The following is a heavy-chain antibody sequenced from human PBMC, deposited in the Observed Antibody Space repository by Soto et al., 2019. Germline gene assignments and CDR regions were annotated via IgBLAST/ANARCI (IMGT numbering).Heavy chain of an antibody. D-gene: IGHD2-2*01. Sequence: QIQHWGAGLLKPSETLSLTCAVYGESFSGYYWSWIRQPPGKGLEWIGEVSYSGSSNYNPDLKTRVTIFVDTSKKQFSLKLTSVTAADTAVYYCARGRRVGYCTDTSCHNWFDPWGRGTLVSVSS. CDR1: GESFSGYY. V-gene: IGHV4-34*01. J-gene: IGHJ5*02. CDR2: VSYSGSS. CDR3: ARGRRVGYCTDTSCHNWFDP.